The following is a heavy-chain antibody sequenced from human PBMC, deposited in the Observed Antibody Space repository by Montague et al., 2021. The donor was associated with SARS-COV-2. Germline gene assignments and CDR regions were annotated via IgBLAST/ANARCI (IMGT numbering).Heavy chain of an antibody. CDR3: ARDIAVAGTSFDY. V-gene: IGHV3-48*03. D-gene: IGHD6-19*01. J-gene: IGHJ4*02. Sequence: SLRFSCAASGFTFSSYEMNWVRQAPGKGLEWVSCISSSGSTIYYADSVKGRFTISRDNAKNSLYLQMNSLRAEDTAVYYCARDIAVAGTSFDYWGQGTLVTVSS. CDR2: ISSSGSTI. CDR1: GFTFSSYE.